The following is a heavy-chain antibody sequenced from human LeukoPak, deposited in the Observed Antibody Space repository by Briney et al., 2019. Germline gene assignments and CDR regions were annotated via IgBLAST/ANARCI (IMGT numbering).Heavy chain of an antibody. J-gene: IGHJ3*02. CDR3: ARVQAYGDPEEGAFDI. V-gene: IGHV3-48*01. D-gene: IGHD4-17*01. CDR2: ISSSSSTI. CDR1: GFTFSSYS. Sequence: QPGGSLRLSCAASGFTFSSYSMNWVRQAPGKGLEWVSYISSSSSTIYYADSVKGRFTISRDNAKNSLYLQMNSLRAEDTAVYYCARVQAYGDPEEGAFDIWGQGTMVTVSS.